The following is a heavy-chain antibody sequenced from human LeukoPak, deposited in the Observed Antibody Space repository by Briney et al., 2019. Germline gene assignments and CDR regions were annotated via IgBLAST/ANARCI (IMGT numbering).Heavy chain of an antibody. CDR3: ARESREYSSPFDP. V-gene: IGHV3-48*04. CDR2: ISSSGSTI. Sequence: GGSLRLSCAASGFTFSSYSMNWIRQAPGKGLEWVSYISSSGSTIYYADSVKGRFTISRDNAKNSLYLQMNSLRAEDTAVYYCARESREYSSPFDPWGQGTLVTVSS. CDR1: GFTFSSYS. D-gene: IGHD6-6*01. J-gene: IGHJ5*02.